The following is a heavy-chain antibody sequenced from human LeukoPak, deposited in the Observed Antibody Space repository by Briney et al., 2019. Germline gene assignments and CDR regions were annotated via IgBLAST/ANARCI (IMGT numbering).Heavy chain of an antibody. J-gene: IGHJ4*02. D-gene: IGHD5-18*01. CDR3: AKRIGYDYGYYDY. CDR1: GLTFSNYA. CDR2: ISDSGGRT. V-gene: IGHV3-23*01. Sequence: QPGGSLRLSCTLSGLTFSNYAMSWVRQAPGRGLEWVSVISDSGGRTDYADSVKGRFTISRDNSRNTLFLQLSSLRDDDTAIYYCAKRIGYDYGYYDYWGQGALVAVTS.